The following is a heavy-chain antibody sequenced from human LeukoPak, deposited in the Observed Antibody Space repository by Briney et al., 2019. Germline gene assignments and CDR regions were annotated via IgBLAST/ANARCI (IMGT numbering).Heavy chain of an antibody. CDR1: GFTVSSNY. V-gene: IGHV3-23*01. CDR2: ISGSGGST. Sequence: GGSLRLSCAASGFTVSSNYMSWVRQAPGKGLEWVSAISGSGGSTYYADSVKGRFTISRDNSKNTLYLQMNSLRAEDTAVYYCAKDSQFVFDYWGQGTLVTVSS. J-gene: IGHJ4*02. CDR3: AKDSQFVFDY. D-gene: IGHD3-16*01.